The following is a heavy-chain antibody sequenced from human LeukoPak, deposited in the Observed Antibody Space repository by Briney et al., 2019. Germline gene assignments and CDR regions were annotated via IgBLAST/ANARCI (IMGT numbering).Heavy chain of an antibody. CDR1: GFNFGDYA. CDR3: TRGGHPATLDAFDI. CDR2: IRSKAYGGTT. D-gene: IGHD3-16*01. Sequence: PGGSLRLSCTASGFNFGDYAMSWVRQAPGKGLEWVGFIRSKAYGGTTEYAASVKGRFTISRDDSKSIAYLKMTSLKTEDTAVYYCTRGGHPATLDAFDIWGQGTMVTVSS. J-gene: IGHJ3*02. V-gene: IGHV3-49*04.